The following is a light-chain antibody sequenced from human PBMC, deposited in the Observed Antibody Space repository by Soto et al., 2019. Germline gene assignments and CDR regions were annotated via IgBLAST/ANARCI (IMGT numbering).Light chain of an antibody. CDR1: QSVSSN. V-gene: IGKV3-15*01. CDR2: GAS. Sequence: EIVMTQSPAILSMSPGERVTLSCRASQSVSSNLAWYQQKPGQAPRLLIYGASTRATGIPARFSGSGSGTEFTLTISSLQSEDFAVYYCQQYNNWPSTFGQGTRLEIK. CDR3: QQYNNWPST. J-gene: IGKJ5*01.